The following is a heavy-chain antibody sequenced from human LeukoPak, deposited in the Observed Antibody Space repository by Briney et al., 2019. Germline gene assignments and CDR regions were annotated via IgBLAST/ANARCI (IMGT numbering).Heavy chain of an antibody. Sequence: PGGSLRLSCAASGFTFSSYAMSWVRQAPGKGLEWVSAISGSGGSTYYADSVKGRFTISRDNSKNTLYLQMNSLRAEDTAVYYCAKVGAHSSSWYMGNYFDYWGQGTLVTVSS. CDR1: GFTFSSYA. D-gene: IGHD6-13*01. CDR3: AKVGAHSSSWYMGNYFDY. CDR2: ISGSGGST. V-gene: IGHV3-23*01. J-gene: IGHJ4*02.